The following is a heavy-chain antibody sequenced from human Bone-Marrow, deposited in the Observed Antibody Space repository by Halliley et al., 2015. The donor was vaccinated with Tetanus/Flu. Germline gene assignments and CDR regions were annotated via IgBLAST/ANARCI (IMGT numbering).Heavy chain of an antibody. D-gene: IGHD3-3*01. J-gene: IGHJ4*02. CDR2: MFDSGST. CDR3: AAATLFGVVPFDS. V-gene: IGHV4-59*08. CDR1: GGSIDTAY. Sequence: TLSLTCTVSGGSIDTAYYNWIRQRPGNGLEWIGYMFDSGSTSANPSLESRVSISLDTSKNLFSLNLTSVTAADTAVYYCAAATLFGVVPFDSWGQGTLVTVSS.